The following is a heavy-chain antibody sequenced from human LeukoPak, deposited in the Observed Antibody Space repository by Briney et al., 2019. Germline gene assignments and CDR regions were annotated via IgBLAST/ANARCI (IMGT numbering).Heavy chain of an antibody. Sequence: ESSETLSLTCAVYGGSFSGYYWSWIRQPPGKGLEWIGEINHSGSTNYNPSLKSRVTISVDTSKNQFSLKLSSVTAADTAVYYCARGPPDYDILTGYYNFDYWGQGTLVTVSS. V-gene: IGHV4-34*01. CDR3: ARGPPDYDILTGYYNFDY. CDR1: GGSFSGYY. CDR2: INHSGST. D-gene: IGHD3-9*01. J-gene: IGHJ4*02.